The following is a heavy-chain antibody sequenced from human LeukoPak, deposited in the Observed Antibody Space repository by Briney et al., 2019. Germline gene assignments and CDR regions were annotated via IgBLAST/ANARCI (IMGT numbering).Heavy chain of an antibody. D-gene: IGHD3-10*01. CDR2: IKEDGGEK. J-gene: IGHJ4*02. CDR1: GFTFTRYW. CDR3: AREYYYGSGSYYNGY. V-gene: IGHV3-7*04. Sequence: GGSLRLSCAASGFTFTRYWMSWVRQAPGKGLEWVANIKEDGGEKDYVDSVKGRFTISRDNAKNSLYLQMNSLRAEDTAVYYCAREYYYGSGSYYNGYWGQGTLVTVSS.